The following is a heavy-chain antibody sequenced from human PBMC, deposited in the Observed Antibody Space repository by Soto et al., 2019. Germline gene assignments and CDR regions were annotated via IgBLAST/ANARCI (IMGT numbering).Heavy chain of an antibody. CDR2: ISYDGSNK. Sequence: QVQLVESGGGVVQPGRSLRLSCAASGFTFSSYGMHWVRQAPGKGLEWVAVISYDGSNKYYADSVKGRFTISRDNXKDTLYLQMNSLRAADKAVYYCAMEWQWLANWFDPWGQGTLVAVSS. V-gene: IGHV3-30*03. CDR3: AMEWQWLANWFDP. J-gene: IGHJ5*02. D-gene: IGHD6-19*01. CDR1: GFTFSSYG.